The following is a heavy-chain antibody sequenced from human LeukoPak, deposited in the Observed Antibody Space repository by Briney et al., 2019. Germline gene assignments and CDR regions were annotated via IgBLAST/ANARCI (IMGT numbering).Heavy chain of an antibody. D-gene: IGHD2-2*01. Sequence: GGSLRLSCAASGFTFSRYDMHWVRQTTGEGLEWVSAIGTAGETHYPGSVKGRFTISRENAKNSLYLQMNSLRAGDTAVYYCARGLRYCSSTSCYSIDAFDIWGQGTMVTVSS. J-gene: IGHJ3*02. CDR1: GFTFSRYD. CDR2: IGTAGET. CDR3: ARGLRYCSSTSCYSIDAFDI. V-gene: IGHV3-13*01.